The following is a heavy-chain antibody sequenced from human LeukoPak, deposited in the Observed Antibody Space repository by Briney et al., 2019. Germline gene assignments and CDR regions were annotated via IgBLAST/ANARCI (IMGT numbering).Heavy chain of an antibody. J-gene: IGHJ4*02. CDR3: AKSSSPKRPFDY. V-gene: IGHV3-66*02. D-gene: IGHD6-6*01. CDR2: IYSGGST. Sequence: GGSLRLSCAASGFTVSSNYMSWVRQAPGKGLEWVSVIYSGGSTYYADSVKGRFTISRDNSKNTLYLQMNSPRAEDTAVYYCAKSSSPKRPFDYWGQGTLVTVSS. CDR1: GFTVSSNY.